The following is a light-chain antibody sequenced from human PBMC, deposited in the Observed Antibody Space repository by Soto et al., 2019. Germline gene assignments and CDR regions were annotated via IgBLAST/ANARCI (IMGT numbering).Light chain of an antibody. CDR2: GNN. J-gene: IGLJ1*01. CDR3: QSYDSTLSGLYV. CDR1: SANIGAGYD. Sequence: QSALTQPPSMSGAPGQRVTISCTGTSANIGAGYDVHWYQQHPGMAPKLLIYGNNKRPSGVPDRFSGSKSGTSASLAITGLPAEDEADYYCQSYDSTLSGLYVLGTGTKVTVL. V-gene: IGLV1-40*01.